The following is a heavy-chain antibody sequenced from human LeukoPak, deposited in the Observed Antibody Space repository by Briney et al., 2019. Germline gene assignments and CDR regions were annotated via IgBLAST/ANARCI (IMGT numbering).Heavy chain of an antibody. CDR2: IYYSGST. D-gene: IGHD4-11*01. CDR3: ARAGYSNSVDY. J-gene: IGHJ4*02. CDR1: GGSISSYY. V-gene: IGHV4-59*01. Sequence: SETLSLTCTVSGGSISSYYWSWIRQPPGKGLEWIGYIYYSGSTNYNPSLKSRVTISVDTSKNQFSLKLSSVTAADTAVYYCARAGYSNSVDYWGQGTLVTVSS.